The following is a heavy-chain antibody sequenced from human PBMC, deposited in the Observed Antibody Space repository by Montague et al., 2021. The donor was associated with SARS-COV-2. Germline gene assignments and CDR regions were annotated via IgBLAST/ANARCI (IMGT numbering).Heavy chain of an antibody. D-gene: IGHD4-23*01. V-gene: IGHV4-31*03. CDR1: GGSISNGGYY. CDR2: IYYSGST. J-gene: IGHJ6*03. CDR3: ASTYGGNLGYYYYYMDV. Sequence: TLSLTCIVSGGSISNGGYYWSWIRQHPGKGLEWIGYIYYSGSTYYNPSLKSRVTISVDTSKNQFSLKLSSVTAADTAVYYCASTYGGNLGYYYYYMDVWGKGTTVTVSS.